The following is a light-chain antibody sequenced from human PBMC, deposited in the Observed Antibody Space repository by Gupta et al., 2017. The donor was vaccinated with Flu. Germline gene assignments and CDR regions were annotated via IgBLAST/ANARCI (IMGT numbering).Light chain of an antibody. J-gene: IGLJ1*01. CDR2: VNN. CDR1: PSNIGAGYD. Sequence: QSVLTQPPSVSGAPGQRITISCTGRPSNIGAGYDVHWYQHRPGTAPKLLISVNNHRPSGVPDRFSGSKSGTSASLAITGLQPEDEADYYCQSDDSSLSGPSYVFGTGTKVTVL. CDR3: QSDDSSLSGPSYV. V-gene: IGLV1-40*01.